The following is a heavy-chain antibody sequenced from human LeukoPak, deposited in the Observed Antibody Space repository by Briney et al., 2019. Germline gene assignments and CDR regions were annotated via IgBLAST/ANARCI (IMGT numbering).Heavy chain of an antibody. D-gene: IGHD6-13*01. CDR3: ARDAGGIAAAGHFDY. CDR1: GFTFSTYT. CDR2: ISGSSSFI. J-gene: IGHJ4*02. V-gene: IGHV3-21*01. Sequence: GGSLRLSCAASGFTFSTYTMTWVRQAPGKGLEWVSSISGSSSFIYYAGSVKGRITISRDNARNSVFLQMNSLRAEDTAVYYCARDAGGIAAAGHFDYWGQGTLVSVSS.